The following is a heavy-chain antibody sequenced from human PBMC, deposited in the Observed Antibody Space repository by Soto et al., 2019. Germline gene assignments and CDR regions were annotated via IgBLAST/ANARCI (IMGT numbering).Heavy chain of an antibody. Sequence: ASVKVSCKXSGYTFTNYDIIWVRQAPGQGLECMGWMNPYNGNTGYAQNLQGRVTMTRNTSIGTAYMELSSLRSDDTAIYYCARGPGDLGYLDYWGQGALVTVSS. J-gene: IGHJ4*02. CDR3: ARGPGDLGYLDY. V-gene: IGHV1-8*01. D-gene: IGHD5-18*01. CDR2: MNPYNGNT. CDR1: GYTFTNYD.